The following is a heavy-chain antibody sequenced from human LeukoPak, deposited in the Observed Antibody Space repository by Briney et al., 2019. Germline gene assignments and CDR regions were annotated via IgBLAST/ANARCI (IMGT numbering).Heavy chain of an antibody. CDR2: IYYTGST. Sequence: PSETLSLTCTVSGGSISSSSYYWGWIRQPPGKGLEWIGSIYYTGSTYHSPPLKSRVTISVDTSKNQFSLRLSYVTAADTAVYYCAKQKNMHDTFDIWGQGTMVTVSS. J-gene: IGHJ3*02. V-gene: IGHV4-39*01. CDR1: GGSISSSSYY. D-gene: IGHD2-2*01. CDR3: AKQKNMHDTFDI.